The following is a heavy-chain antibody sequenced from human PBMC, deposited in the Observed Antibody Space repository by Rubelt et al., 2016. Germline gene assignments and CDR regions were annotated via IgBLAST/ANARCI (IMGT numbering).Heavy chain of an antibody. J-gene: IGHJ5*02. CDR1: GGSISRYY. CDR3: ARGNGDYGLNWFEP. CDR2: IYYSGIT. Sequence: QVQLQESGPGLVKPSETLSLTCTVSGGSISRYYWSWIRQPPGKGLEWIGYIYYSGITNYNPSLKSGGTISVDTSKNQFSLKLRSVTAADTAVYYCARGNGDYGLNWFEPWGQGTLVTVSS. V-gene: IGHV4-59*01. D-gene: IGHD4-17*01.